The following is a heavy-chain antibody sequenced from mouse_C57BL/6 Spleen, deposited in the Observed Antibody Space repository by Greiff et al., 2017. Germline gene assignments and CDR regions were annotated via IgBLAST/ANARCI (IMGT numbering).Heavy chain of an antibody. Sequence: VQLQQSGPVLVKPGASVKMSCKASGYTFTDYYMNWVKQSHGKSLEWIGVINPYNGGTSYNQKFKGKATLTVDKSSSTAYMGLNSLTSEDSAVYYCARSVEYGDYYAMYYWGQGTSVTVSS. J-gene: IGHJ4*01. CDR1: GYTFTDYY. CDR2: INPYNGGT. V-gene: IGHV1-19*01. D-gene: IGHD1-1*01. CDR3: ARSVEYGDYYAMYY.